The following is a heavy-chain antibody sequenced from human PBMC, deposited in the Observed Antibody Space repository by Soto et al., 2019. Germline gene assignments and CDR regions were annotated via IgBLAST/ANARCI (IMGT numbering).Heavy chain of an antibody. Sequence: ASVKVSCKVSGYTLTELSMHWVRQAPGKGLEWMGGFDPEDGETIYAQKFQGRVTMTEDTSTDTAYMELSSLRSEDTAVYYCATEITMVRGVAFDYWGQGTLVTVSS. CDR3: ATEITMVRGVAFDY. CDR1: GYTLTELS. CDR2: FDPEDGET. D-gene: IGHD3-10*01. V-gene: IGHV1-24*01. J-gene: IGHJ4*02.